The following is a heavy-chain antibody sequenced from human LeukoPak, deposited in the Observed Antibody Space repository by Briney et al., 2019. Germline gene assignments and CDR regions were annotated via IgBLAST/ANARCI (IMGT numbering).Heavy chain of an antibody. J-gene: IGHJ4*02. D-gene: IGHD3-22*01. V-gene: IGHV3-30*04. CDR3: ARVEVITQLFDY. CDR1: GFTFSSYA. Sequence: GGSLRLSCAASGFTFSSYAMHWVRQAPGKGREWVAVISYDGSNKYYADSVKGRFTISRDNSKDTLYLQMNSLRAEDTAVYYCARVEVITQLFDYWGQGTLVTVSS. CDR2: ISYDGSNK.